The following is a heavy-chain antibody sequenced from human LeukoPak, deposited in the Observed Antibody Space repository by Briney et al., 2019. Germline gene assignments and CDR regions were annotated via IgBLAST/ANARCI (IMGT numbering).Heavy chain of an antibody. CDR3: ARGTIFGGTVTT. V-gene: IGHV1-69*04. J-gene: IGHJ4*02. Sequence: ASVKVSCKASGGTFSSYAISWVRQAPGQGLEWMGRIIPILGIANYAQKFQGRVTITADKSTSTTYMELSSLRSEDTAVYYCARGTIFGGTVTTWGQGTLVTVSS. CDR2: IIPILGIA. D-gene: IGHD3-3*01. CDR1: GGTFSSYA.